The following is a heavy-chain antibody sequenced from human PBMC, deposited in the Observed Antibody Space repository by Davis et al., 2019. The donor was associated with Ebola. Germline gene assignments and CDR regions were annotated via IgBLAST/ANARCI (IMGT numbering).Heavy chain of an antibody. V-gene: IGHV4-34*01. CDR1: GGSFSGYY. J-gene: IGHJ4*02. Sequence: MPSETLSLTCAVYGGSFSGYYWSWIRQPPGKGLEWIGEISHHNGYTNYNPSLRSRVAISVDSSKNQFSLKISSVTAADTAVYYCARGQRYSYGPPRYWGQGTLVTVSS. D-gene: IGHD5-18*01. CDR2: ISHHNGYT. CDR3: ARGQRYSYGPPRY.